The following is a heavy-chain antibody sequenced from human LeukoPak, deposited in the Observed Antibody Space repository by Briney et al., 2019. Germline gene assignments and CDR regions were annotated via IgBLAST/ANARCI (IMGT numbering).Heavy chain of an antibody. CDR1: GGSISSGGYY. V-gene: IGHV4-31*03. D-gene: IGHD3-10*01. Sequence: PSQTLSLTCTVSGGSISSGGYYWSWIRQDPGKGLEWIGYIYYSGSAYYNPSLKSRLPISVDTSKNQFSLRLSSVTAADTAVYYCARYYYGSGKAFDYWGQGTLVTVSS. J-gene: IGHJ4*02. CDR2: IYYSGSA. CDR3: ARYYYGSGKAFDY.